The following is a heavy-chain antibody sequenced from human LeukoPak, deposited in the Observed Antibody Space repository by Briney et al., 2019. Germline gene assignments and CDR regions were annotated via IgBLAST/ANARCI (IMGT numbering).Heavy chain of an antibody. CDR1: GFTFSSYD. CDR2: ILSDGNDK. J-gene: IGHJ4*02. V-gene: IGHV3-30*18. Sequence: GGSLRLSCAASGFTFSSYDMHWVRQAPGRGLEWVAIILSDGNDKYYADSVNGRFTISRDNSKDTLDLQMNSLRAEDTAVYYCAKDRTSTWSWDYWGQGTLVIVSS. D-gene: IGHD6-13*01. CDR3: AKDRTSTWSWDY.